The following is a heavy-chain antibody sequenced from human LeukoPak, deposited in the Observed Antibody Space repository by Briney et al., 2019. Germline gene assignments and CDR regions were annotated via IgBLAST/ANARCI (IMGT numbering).Heavy chain of an antibody. CDR1: GFTFTTYG. V-gene: IGHV3-30*02. D-gene: IGHD2-2*01. J-gene: IGHJ4*02. CDR2: IRYDGSNK. CDR3: AKDYEDIVVVPAEGDY. Sequence: GGSLRLSCAASGFTFTTYGMHWVRQAPGKGLEWVAFIRYDGSNKYYADSVKGRFTISRDNSKNTLYLQMNSLRAEDTAVYYCAKDYEDIVVVPAEGDYWGQGTLVTVSS.